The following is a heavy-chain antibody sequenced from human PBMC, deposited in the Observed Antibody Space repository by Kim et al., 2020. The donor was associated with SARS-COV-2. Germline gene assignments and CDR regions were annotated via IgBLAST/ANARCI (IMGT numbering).Heavy chain of an antibody. Sequence: ASVKVSCKASGYTFTSYYMHWVRQAPGQGLEWMGIINPSGGSTSYAQKFQGRVTMTRDTSTSTVYMELSSLRSEDTAVYYCAREGEKAYCGGDCYPGYFQHWGQGTLVTVSS. CDR2: INPSGGST. CDR1: GYTFTSYY. J-gene: IGHJ1*01. V-gene: IGHV1-46*01. D-gene: IGHD2-21*02. CDR3: AREGEKAYCGGDCYPGYFQH.